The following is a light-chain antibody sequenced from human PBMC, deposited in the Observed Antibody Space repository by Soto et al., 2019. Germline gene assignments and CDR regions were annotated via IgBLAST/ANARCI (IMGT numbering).Light chain of an antibody. CDR2: DAS. V-gene: IGKV1-5*01. CDR1: QSISSW. CDR3: QQYNSYSWT. Sequence: DIQMTQSPSTLSASVGERVTITCRASQSISSWLAWYQQKPGKAPNLLIYDASSLEGGVPSRFSGSGSGTEFTLTISSLQPDDFATYYCQQYNSYSWTFGQGTKVDIK. J-gene: IGKJ1*01.